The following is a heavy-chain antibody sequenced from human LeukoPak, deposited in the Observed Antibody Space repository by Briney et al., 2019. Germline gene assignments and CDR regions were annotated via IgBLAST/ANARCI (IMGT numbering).Heavy chain of an antibody. D-gene: IGHD4-11*01. CDR2: FRSKAYGGTT. V-gene: IGHV3-49*03. CDR3: TTEGTVTTGYYYYYMDV. Sequence: GGSLRLSCTASGFTFGDYAMSWFRQAPGKGLEWVGFFRSKAYGGTTEYAASVKGRFTISRDDSKNTLYLQMNSLKTEDTAVYYCTTEGTVTTGYYYYYMDVWGKGTTVTVSS. J-gene: IGHJ6*03. CDR1: GFTFGDYA.